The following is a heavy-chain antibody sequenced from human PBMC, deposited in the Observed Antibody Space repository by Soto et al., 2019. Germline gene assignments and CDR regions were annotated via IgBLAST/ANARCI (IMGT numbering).Heavy chain of an antibody. CDR1: GFTFTSSA. CDR3: AADGYYDFWSGYYPHFDY. J-gene: IGHJ4*02. V-gene: IGHV1-58*01. Sequence: SVKVSCKASGFTFTSSAVQWVRQARGQRLEWIGWIVVGSGNTNYAQKFQERVTITRDMSTSTAYMELSSLRSEDTAVYYCAADGYYDFWSGYYPHFDYWGQGTLVTVSS. CDR2: IVVGSGNT. D-gene: IGHD3-3*01.